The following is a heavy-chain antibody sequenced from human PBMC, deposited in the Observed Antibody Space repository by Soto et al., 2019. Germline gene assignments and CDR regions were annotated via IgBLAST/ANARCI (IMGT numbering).Heavy chain of an antibody. D-gene: IGHD2-21*01. CDR2: IYYSGIT. J-gene: IGHJ4*02. V-gene: IGHV4-30-4*01. CDR1: GASISSGDYY. CDR3: DRELSAYTYGPGEVY. Sequence: QVQLQESGPGLVKPSQTLSLTCTVSGASISSGDYYWSWIRQPPGKGLEWIGYIYYSGITYYNPSLKSRVTMSVDTSKNQFSLTLSSVTAPDTAVYYCDRELSAYTYGPGEVYWGQGTLVTVSS.